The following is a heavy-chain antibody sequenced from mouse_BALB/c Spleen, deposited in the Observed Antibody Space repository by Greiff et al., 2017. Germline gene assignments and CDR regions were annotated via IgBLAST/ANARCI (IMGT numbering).Heavy chain of an antibody. CDR3: ARSELWLRRGYYFDY. CDR2: INPSSGYT. Sequence: QVQLQQSGPELVKPGASVKMSCKASGYTFTSYTMHWVKQRPGQGLEWIGYINPSSGYTNYNQKFKDKATLTADKSSSTAYMQLSSLTSEDSAVYYCARSELWLRRGYYFDYWGQGTTLTVSS. CDR1: GYTFTSYT. J-gene: IGHJ2*01. V-gene: IGHV1S26*01. D-gene: IGHD2-2*01.